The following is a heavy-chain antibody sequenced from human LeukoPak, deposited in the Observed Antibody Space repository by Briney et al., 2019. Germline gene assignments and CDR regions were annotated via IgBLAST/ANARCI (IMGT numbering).Heavy chain of an antibody. D-gene: IGHD1-1*01. J-gene: IGHJ4*02. CDR3: AKGNWRYFDY. V-gene: IGHV3-23*01. Sequence: GGSLRLSCAASGFTFSTYVMSWVRQAPGKGLEWVSAISGSGGSTYYADSVKGRFTISRDNSKNTLYLQMNSLGADDTAVYYCAKGNWRYFDYWGQGTLVTVSS. CDR2: ISGSGGST. CDR1: GFTFSTYV.